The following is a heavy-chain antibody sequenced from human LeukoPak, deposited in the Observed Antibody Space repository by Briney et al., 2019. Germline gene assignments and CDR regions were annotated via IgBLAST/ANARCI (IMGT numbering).Heavy chain of an antibody. V-gene: IGHV1-18*01. CDR3: ARGPGGRSGYYPLEDYYYYYYMDV. CDR1: GYTFTSYG. D-gene: IGHD3-22*01. J-gene: IGHJ6*03. CDR2: IRVYNGNT. Sequence: ASVKVSCKASGYTFTSYGINWVRQAPGQGLECMGWIRVYNGNTNYAQKLQGRVTMTTDTSTSTAYMELRSLRSDDTAVYYCARGPGGRSGYYPLEDYYYYYYMDVWGKGTTVTVSS.